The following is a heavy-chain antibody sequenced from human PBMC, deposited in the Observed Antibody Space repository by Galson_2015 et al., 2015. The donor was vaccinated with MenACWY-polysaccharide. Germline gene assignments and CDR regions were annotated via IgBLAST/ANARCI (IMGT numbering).Heavy chain of an antibody. J-gene: IGHJ4*02. CDR1: GFTFSNFW. CDR3: ARERWVRGVFFDQ. Sequence: SPRLPCAASGFTFSNFWMSWVRQAPGKELEWVASIKQDGSEKYLVDSVKGRFTISRDNAENSLFLQMNSLRAEDTAVYYCARERWVRGVFFDQWGQGTLVTVSS. D-gene: IGHD3-10*01. V-gene: IGHV3-7*01. CDR2: IKQDGSEK.